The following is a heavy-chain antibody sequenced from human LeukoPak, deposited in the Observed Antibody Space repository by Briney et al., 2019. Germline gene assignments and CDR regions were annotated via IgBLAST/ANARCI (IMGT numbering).Heavy chain of an antibody. V-gene: IGHV4-39*01. J-gene: IGHJ5*02. Sequence: SETLSLTCTVSGGSISSSSYYWGWIRQPPGKGLEWIGSIYYSGSTYYNPSLKSRVTISVDTSKNQFSLKLSSVTAADTAVYYCARQVSNWSAEDPNWFDPWGQGTLVTVSS. CDR3: ARQVSNWSAEDPNWFDP. D-gene: IGHD1-1*01. CDR1: GGSISSSSYY. CDR2: IYYSGST.